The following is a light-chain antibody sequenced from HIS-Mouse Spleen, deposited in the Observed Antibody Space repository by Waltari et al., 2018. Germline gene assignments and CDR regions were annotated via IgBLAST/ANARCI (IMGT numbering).Light chain of an antibody. Sequence: SYVLTQPPSVSVAPGKTARITCGGNNLGRKSGHWYQQKPGQAPVLVVYDDSDRPSGIPERFSGSNSGNTATLTISRVEAGDEADYYCQVWDSSSDHPGVVFGGGTKLTVL. CDR1: NLGRKS. V-gene: IGLV3-21*03. CDR2: DDS. J-gene: IGLJ2*01. CDR3: QVWDSSSDHPGVV.